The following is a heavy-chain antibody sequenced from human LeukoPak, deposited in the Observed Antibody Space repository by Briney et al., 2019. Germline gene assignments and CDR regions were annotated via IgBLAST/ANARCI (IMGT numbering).Heavy chain of an antibody. CDR1: GGAFRSYA. D-gene: IGHD5-18*01. Sequence: ASVKVSCKASGGAFRSYAISWVRQAPAQGLEWVGRIIPILGIANDAQKFQGRVTITADKSTSTAYMELNSLRSEDTAVYYCARQHADTAMGDYWGQGTLVTVSS. CDR2: IIPILGIA. J-gene: IGHJ4*02. V-gene: IGHV1-69*04. CDR3: ARQHADTAMGDY.